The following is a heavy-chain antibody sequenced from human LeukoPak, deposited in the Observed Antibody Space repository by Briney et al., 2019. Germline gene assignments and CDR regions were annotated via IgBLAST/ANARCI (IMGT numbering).Heavy chain of an antibody. Sequence: PGGSLRLSCAASGFTFSSYSMNWVRQAPGKGLEWLPYISGSSSTIYYADSVKGRFTISRDNAKNSLYLQMDSLRAEDTAVYYCARESLGYCSGSTCYYFYMDFWGKGTTVTVSS. V-gene: IGHV3-48*04. D-gene: IGHD2-15*01. J-gene: IGHJ6*03. CDR3: ARESLGYCSGSTCYYFYMDF. CDR2: ISGSSSTI. CDR1: GFTFSSYS.